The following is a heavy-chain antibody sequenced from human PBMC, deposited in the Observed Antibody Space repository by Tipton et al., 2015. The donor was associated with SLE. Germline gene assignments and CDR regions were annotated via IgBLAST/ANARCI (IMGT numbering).Heavy chain of an antibody. Sequence: TLSLTCTVSGGSIGSSYWCWIRQSPGKGLEWIGTIYYSGSTYYNPSLKSRVAISVDTSKKQFSLKLSSVTAADTAVYYCARDRSAYYPYWYFDLWGRGTLVTVSS. CDR1: GGSIGSSY. V-gene: IGHV4-59*12. D-gene: IGHD3-3*01. CDR3: ARDRSAYYPYWYFDL. J-gene: IGHJ2*01. CDR2: IYYSGST.